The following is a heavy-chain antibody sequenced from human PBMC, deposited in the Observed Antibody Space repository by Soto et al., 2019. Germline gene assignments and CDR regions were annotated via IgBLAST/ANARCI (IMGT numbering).Heavy chain of an antibody. Sequence: EVQVVESGGGLVKPGGSLRLSCVFSGFTFSTYTMNWVRQAPGKGLEWVSSINGRSNDVYYADSVKGRFTISRDNAKNALDLQLNRLRAEGTAIYYCAREDGVGGSSSAFDLWGLGTLVTVSS. D-gene: IGHD3-10*01. CDR2: INGRSNDV. CDR1: GFTFSTYT. CDR3: AREDGVGGSSSAFDL. J-gene: IGHJ4*02. V-gene: IGHV3-21*01.